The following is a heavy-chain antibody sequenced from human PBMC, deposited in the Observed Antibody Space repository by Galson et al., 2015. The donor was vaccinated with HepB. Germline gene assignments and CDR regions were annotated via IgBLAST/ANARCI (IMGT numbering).Heavy chain of an antibody. CDR1: GFTFSSYS. CDR3: ARDSGGSGWYKPDY. Sequence: SLRLSCAASGFTFSSYSMNWVRQAPGKGLEWVSSISSSSSYIYYADSVKGRFTISRDNAKNSLYLQMNSLRAEDTAVYYCARDSGGSGWYKPDYWGQGTLVTVSS. J-gene: IGHJ4*02. CDR2: ISSSSSYI. D-gene: IGHD6-19*01. V-gene: IGHV3-21*01.